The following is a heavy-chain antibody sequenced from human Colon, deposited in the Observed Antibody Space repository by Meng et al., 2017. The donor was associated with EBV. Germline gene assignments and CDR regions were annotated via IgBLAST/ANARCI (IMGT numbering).Heavy chain of an antibody. J-gene: IGHJ5*02. V-gene: IGHV4-34*01. D-gene: IGHD3-10*01. CDR2: IDHRGNT. CDR1: GGSFRDYY. CDR3: ARRGPSGNFSP. Sequence: QVPLPQWGAGLLKPSETLPRSCAVYGGSFRDYYWTWIRHPPGKGLEWIGEIDHRGNTKYNPSLKSRVTISLDTSKKQFSLKVSSVTAADSAVYYCARRGPSGNFSPWSQGALVTVSS.